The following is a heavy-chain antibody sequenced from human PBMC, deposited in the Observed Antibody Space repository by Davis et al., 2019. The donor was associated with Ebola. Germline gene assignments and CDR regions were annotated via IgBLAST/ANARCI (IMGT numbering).Heavy chain of an antibody. D-gene: IGHD3-10*01. CDR2: INHSGST. J-gene: IGHJ6*04. CDR1: GGSFSGYY. CDR3: AARGSYYYGSGSYSNYYGMDV. Sequence: SETLSLTCAVYGGSFSGYYWSWIRQPPEKGLEWIGEINHSGSTNYNPSLKSRVTISVDTSKNQFSLKLSSVTAADTAVYYCAARGSYYYGSGSYSNYYGMDVWGKGTTVTVSS. V-gene: IGHV4-34*01.